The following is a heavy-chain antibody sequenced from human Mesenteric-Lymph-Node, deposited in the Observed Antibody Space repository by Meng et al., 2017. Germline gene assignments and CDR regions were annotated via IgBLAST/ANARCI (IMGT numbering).Heavy chain of an antibody. V-gene: IGHV4-30-4*01. CDR3: AREGRSHQVGVSVY. D-gene: IGHD2-21*01. J-gene: IGHJ4*02. CDR1: GGSISSGDYY. Sequence: QVQLQESGPGLVKPSQTLYLTCPGSGGSISSGDYYWSWIRQPPGKGLEWIGYIYNSGSTYYNPSLKSRVTISVDTSKNQFSLKLRFVTAADTAVYYCAREGRSHQVGVSVYWGQGNLVTVSS. CDR2: IYNSGST.